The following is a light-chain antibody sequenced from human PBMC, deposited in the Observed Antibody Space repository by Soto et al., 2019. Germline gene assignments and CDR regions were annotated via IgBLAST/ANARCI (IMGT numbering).Light chain of an antibody. CDR2: GTS. V-gene: IGKV3-20*01. CDR3: QQYVTSPEWT. Sequence: EIVLTQSPATLSLSPGERATLSCRASQSVSSSYLAWYQQKPGQAPRLLIYGTSSRATGIPDRFSGSGSGTDFTLTISRLEPEDFAVYYCQQYVTSPEWTFGQGTKVDIK. CDR1: QSVSSSY. J-gene: IGKJ1*01.